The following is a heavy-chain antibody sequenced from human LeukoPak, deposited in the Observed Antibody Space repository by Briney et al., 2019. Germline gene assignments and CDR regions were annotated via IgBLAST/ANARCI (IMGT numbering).Heavy chain of an antibody. CDR1: GGSFSGYY. V-gene: IGHV4-34*01. CDR2: INHSGST. D-gene: IGHD2-2*01. J-gene: IGHJ4*02. CDR3: ARIYCSSTSRYWGVNYFDY. Sequence: PSETLSLTCAVYGGSFSGYYWSWIRQPPGKGLEWIGEINHSGSTNYNPSLKSRVTISVDTSKNQFSLKLSSVTAADTAVYYCARIYCSSTSRYWGVNYFDYWGQGTLVTVSS.